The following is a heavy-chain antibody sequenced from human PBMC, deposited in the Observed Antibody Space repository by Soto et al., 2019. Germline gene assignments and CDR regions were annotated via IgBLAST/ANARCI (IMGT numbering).Heavy chain of an antibody. D-gene: IGHD6-13*01. CDR3: ARVSIAAAGNYYGMDV. CDR2: INPNSGGT. CDR1: GYTFTGYY. Sequence: QVQLVQSGAEVKKPGASVKVSCKASGYTFTGYYMLWVRQAPGQGLEWMGWINPNSGGTNYAQKFQGWVTMTRDTSISTAYMELSRLRSDDTAVYYCARVSIAAAGNYYGMDVWGQGTTVTVSS. J-gene: IGHJ6*02. V-gene: IGHV1-2*04.